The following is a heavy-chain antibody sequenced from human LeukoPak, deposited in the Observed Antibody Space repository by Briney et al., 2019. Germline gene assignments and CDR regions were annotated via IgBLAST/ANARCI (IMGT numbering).Heavy chain of an antibody. J-gene: IGHJ5*02. D-gene: IGHD3-10*01. V-gene: IGHV1-69*06. Sequence: SVKVSCKASGGTFSSYAISWVRQAPGPGLEWMGGIIPIFGTANYAQKFQGRVTITADKSTSTAYMELSSLRSEDTAVYYCARDEAAPITMVRGVYNWFDPWGQGTLVTVSS. CDR2: IIPIFGTA. CDR3: ARDEAAPITMVRGVYNWFDP. CDR1: GGTFSSYA.